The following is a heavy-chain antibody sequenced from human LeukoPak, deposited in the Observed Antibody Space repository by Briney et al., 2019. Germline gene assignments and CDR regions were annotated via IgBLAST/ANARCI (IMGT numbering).Heavy chain of an antibody. Sequence: SVKVSCKASGGTFSSYTISWVRQAPGQGLEWMGRIIPILGIANYAQKFQGRVTITADNSTSTDYMELRSLRSEDTGVYYCARTPTKSYDFWSGYLYYFDYWGQGTLVTVSS. CDR1: GGTFSSYT. CDR2: IIPILGIA. J-gene: IGHJ4*02. D-gene: IGHD3-3*01. V-gene: IGHV1-69*02. CDR3: ARTPTKSYDFWSGYLYYFDY.